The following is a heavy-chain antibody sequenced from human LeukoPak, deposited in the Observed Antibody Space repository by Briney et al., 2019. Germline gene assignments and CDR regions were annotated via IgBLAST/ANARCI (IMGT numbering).Heavy chain of an antibody. CDR2: IKQDGSQK. Sequence: GGSLRLSCAAYGFTFSTYSMSWVRQAPGKGLESVANIKQDGSQKYYVDSVKGRFTISRDNGKNSLYLQMNSLRAEDTAVYYCARLMTMPSFEYWGQGTLVTVSS. CDR1: GFTFSTYS. D-gene: IGHD4/OR15-4a*01. CDR3: ARLMTMPSFEY. J-gene: IGHJ4*02. V-gene: IGHV3-7*03.